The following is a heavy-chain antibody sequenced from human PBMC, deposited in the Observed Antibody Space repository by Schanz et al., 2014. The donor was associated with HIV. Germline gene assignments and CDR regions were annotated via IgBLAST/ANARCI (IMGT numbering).Heavy chain of an antibody. J-gene: IGHJ4*02. Sequence: EVKLSESGGGLVQPGGSLRLSCVASGFTFSTYAMSWVRQAPGKGLEWVSGMRGSDDSTFYADSVKGRFTISRDNSKNTSYFQMNSLRAEDTAIYYCAKTSYGWYFDYWGQGTLVTVSS. CDR2: MRGSDDST. CDR3: AKTSYGWYFDY. V-gene: IGHV3-23*01. CDR1: GFTFSTYA. D-gene: IGHD6-19*01.